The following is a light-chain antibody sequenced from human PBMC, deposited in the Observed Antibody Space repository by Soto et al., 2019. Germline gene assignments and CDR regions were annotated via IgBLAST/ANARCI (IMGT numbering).Light chain of an antibody. J-gene: IGKJ2*01. CDR1: QSVSSSY. Sequence: EIVLTQSPGTLSLSPGERATLSCRASQSVSSSYLAWYQQKPGQAPRLLIYGASSRATGIPDRFSGSGSGKDFTLTISRLEPEDFAVYYCQQYGSSAYTLGQGTKLEIK. CDR3: QQYGSSAYT. CDR2: GAS. V-gene: IGKV3-20*01.